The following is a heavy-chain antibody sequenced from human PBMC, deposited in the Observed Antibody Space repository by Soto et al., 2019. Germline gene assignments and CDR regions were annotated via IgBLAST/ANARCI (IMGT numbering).Heavy chain of an antibody. D-gene: IGHD2-15*01. CDR3: ARRPHCSGGICYYGLDN. V-gene: IGHV1-8*01. Sequence: SVKVSCKASGYTFTNSDINWVRQAPGQGLEWMGWMNPDSGHAAYAQKFQGRVTLTTSTSTSTVYMEMRSLGSEDTAVYYCARRPHCSGGICYYGLDNWGQGTLVTVSS. CDR2: MNPDSGHA. J-gene: IGHJ4*02. CDR1: GYTFTNSD.